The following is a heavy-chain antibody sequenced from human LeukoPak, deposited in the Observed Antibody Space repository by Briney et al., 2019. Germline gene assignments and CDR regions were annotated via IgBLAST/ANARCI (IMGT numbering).Heavy chain of an antibody. CDR2: ISSSGSTI. Sequence: GGSLRLSCAASGFTFSIYGMSWVRQAPGKGLEWVSYISSSGSTIYYADSVKGRFTISRDNAKNSLYLQMNSLRAEDTAVYYCAELGITMIGGVWGKGTTVTISS. D-gene: IGHD3-10*02. CDR3: AELGITMIGGV. J-gene: IGHJ6*04. CDR1: GFTFSIYG. V-gene: IGHV3-48*04.